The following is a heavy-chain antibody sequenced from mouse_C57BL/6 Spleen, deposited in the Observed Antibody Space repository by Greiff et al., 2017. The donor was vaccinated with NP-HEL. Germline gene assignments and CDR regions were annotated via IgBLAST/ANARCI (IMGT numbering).Heavy chain of an antibody. J-gene: IGHJ2*01. Sequence: EVHLVESEGGLVQPGSSMKLSCTASGFTFSDYYMAWVRQVPEKGLEWVANINYDGSSTYYLDSLKSRFISSRDNAKNILYLQMSSLKSEDTATYYCAREHGNYYFDYWGQGTTLTVSS. CDR2: INYDGSST. CDR1: GFTFSDYY. CDR3: AREHGNYYFDY. V-gene: IGHV5-16*01. D-gene: IGHD2-1*01.